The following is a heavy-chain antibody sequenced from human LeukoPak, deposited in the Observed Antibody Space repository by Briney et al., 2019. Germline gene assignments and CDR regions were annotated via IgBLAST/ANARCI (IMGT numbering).Heavy chain of an antibody. D-gene: IGHD3-22*01. CDR1: GFTFSGSA. J-gene: IGHJ4*02. Sequence: GGSLRLSCAASGFTFSGSAMHWVRQASGKGLEWVGRIRSKANSYATAYVASVKGRFTISRDDSKNTAYLQMNSLKTEDTAVYYCTRRQYYVSGDSSGYYSDYWGQGTLVTVSS. CDR2: IRSKANSYAT. V-gene: IGHV3-73*01. CDR3: TRRQYYVSGDSSGYYSDY.